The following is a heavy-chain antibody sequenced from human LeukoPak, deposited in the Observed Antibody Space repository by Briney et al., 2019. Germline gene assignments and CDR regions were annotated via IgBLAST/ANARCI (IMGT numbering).Heavy chain of an antibody. J-gene: IGHJ4*02. CDR1: GFTFSDYD. D-gene: IGHD6-6*01. CDR3: TRPARPFDY. Sequence: GGSLRLSCAASGFTFSDYDMHWVRQATGKGLEWVSAIGTAGDTYYTGSVKGRFTISRENAKNSLYLQMNSLKAEDTAVYYCTRPARPFDYWGQGTLVTVSS. V-gene: IGHV3-13*01. CDR2: IGTAGDT.